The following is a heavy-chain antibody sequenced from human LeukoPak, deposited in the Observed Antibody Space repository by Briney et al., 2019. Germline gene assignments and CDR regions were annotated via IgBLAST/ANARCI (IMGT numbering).Heavy chain of an antibody. J-gene: IGHJ4*02. Sequence: GGSLRLSCAAAGFTFSSYSMNWVRQAPGKGLEWVSYISRSSTIIYYADSVKGRFTISRDNAKNSLYLQMNSLRAEDTAVYYCARESYADDYVWGSYRHFDYWGQGTLVTVSS. D-gene: IGHD3-16*02. V-gene: IGHV3-48*01. CDR2: ISRSSTII. CDR3: ARESYADDYVWGSYRHFDY. CDR1: GFTFSSYS.